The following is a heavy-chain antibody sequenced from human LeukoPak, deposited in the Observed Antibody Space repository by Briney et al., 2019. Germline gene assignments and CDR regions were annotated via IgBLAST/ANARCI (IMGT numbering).Heavy chain of an antibody. V-gene: IGHV1-69*01. J-gene: IGHJ4*02. CDR2: IIPIFGTA. Sequence: SVKVSCKASGGTFSSYAISWVRQAPGQGLEWMGGIIPIFGTANYAQKFQGRVTITADESTSTAYMELSSLRSEDTAVYYCARDDGRSSSWYYFDYWGQGTLVTVSS. CDR3: ARDDGRSSSWYYFDY. D-gene: IGHD6-13*01. CDR1: GGTFSSYA.